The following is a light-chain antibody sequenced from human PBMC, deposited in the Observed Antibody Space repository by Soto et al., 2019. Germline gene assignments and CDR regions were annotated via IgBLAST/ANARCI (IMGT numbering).Light chain of an antibody. V-gene: IGLV2-23*02. CDR3: CSYADSTTSVV. CDR2: EVT. Sequence: QSALTQPPSASGSPGQSVTISCTGTSSDVGAYKYVSWYQQYPGKAPKLMIYEVTKRPSGVSNRFSGSKSGNTASLTISGLQAEDEADYYCCSYADSTTSVVFGGGTKLTVL. J-gene: IGLJ2*01. CDR1: SSDVGAYKY.